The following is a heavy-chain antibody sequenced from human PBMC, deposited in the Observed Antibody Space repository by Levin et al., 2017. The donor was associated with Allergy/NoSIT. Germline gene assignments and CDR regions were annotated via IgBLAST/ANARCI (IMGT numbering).Heavy chain of an antibody. V-gene: IGHV3-33*01. CDR1: GFTFSSYG. CDR3: ARAENYGGKGAVMDY. CDR2: IWYDGSNK. J-gene: IGHJ4*02. D-gene: IGHD4-23*01. Sequence: LSLTCAASGFTFSSYGMHWVRQAPGKGLEWVAVIWYDGSNKYYADSVKGRFTISRDNSKNTLYLQMNSLRAEDTAVYYCARAENYGGKGAVMDYWGQGTLVTVSS.